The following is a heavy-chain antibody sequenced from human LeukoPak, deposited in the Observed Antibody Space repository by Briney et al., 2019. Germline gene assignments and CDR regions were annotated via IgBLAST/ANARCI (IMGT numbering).Heavy chain of an antibody. CDR2: ISSSGDTT. J-gene: IGHJ4*02. D-gene: IGHD2-15*01. CDR3: AKCSGSTCYHPFDY. Sequence: GSLRLSCAASGFTFSSYAMTWVRQAPGKGPEWVSAISSSGDTTYYAASVKGRFTISRDNSKNTLYLQMNSLRAEDTAEYYCAKCSGSTCYHPFDYWGQGTLVTVSS. CDR1: GFTFSSYA. V-gene: IGHV3-23*01.